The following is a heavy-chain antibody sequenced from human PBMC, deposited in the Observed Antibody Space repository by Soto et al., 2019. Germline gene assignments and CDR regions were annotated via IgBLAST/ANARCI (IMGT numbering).Heavy chain of an antibody. D-gene: IGHD6-13*01. V-gene: IGHV1-8*01. J-gene: IGHJ4*02. CDR3: ARWGGIAAAATDY. Sequence: ASVKVSCKASGYTFPSYDLNWVLQATGQGLEWMGWMNPNSGNTGYAQKFQGRVTMTRNTSISTAYMELSSLRSEDTAVYYCARWGGIAAAATDYWGQGTLVTVSS. CDR1: GYTFPSYD. CDR2: MNPNSGNT.